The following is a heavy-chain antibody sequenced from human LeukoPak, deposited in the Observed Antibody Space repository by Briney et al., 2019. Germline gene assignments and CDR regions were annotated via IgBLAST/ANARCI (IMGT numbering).Heavy chain of an antibody. D-gene: IGHD5-18*01. CDR1: GGSFSGYY. CDR2: INHSGST. Sequence: SETLSLTCAVYGGSFSGYYWSWIRQPPGKGLEWIGEINHSGSTNYNPSLKSRVTISVDTSKNQFSLKLSSVTAADTAVYYCARGSWIQLWLRDYYYYMDVWGKGTRSPSP. CDR3: ARGSWIQLWLRDYYYYMDV. V-gene: IGHV4-34*01. J-gene: IGHJ6*03.